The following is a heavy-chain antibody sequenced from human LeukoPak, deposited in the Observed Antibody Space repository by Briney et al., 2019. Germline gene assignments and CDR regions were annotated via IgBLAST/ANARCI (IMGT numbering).Heavy chain of an antibody. V-gene: IGHV3-23*01. CDR1: GFTFSSYA. Sequence: GGSLRLSCAASGFTFSSYAMSWVRQAPGKGLEWVSAISGSGGSAYYADSVKGRFTISRDNSKSTLYLQMNSLRAEDTAVYYCANILAYCGGDCYPRDYWGQGTLVTVSS. CDR2: ISGSGGSA. D-gene: IGHD2-21*02. CDR3: ANILAYCGGDCYPRDY. J-gene: IGHJ4*02.